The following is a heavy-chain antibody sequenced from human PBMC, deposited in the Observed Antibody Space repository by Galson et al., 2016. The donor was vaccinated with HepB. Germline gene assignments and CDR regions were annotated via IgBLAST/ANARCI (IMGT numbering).Heavy chain of an antibody. CDR3: AKVRFCSSTWCHPYYFDY. CDR2: IAYDGTAK. J-gene: IGHJ4*02. CDR1: GFIFSDYA. Sequence: SLRLSCAVSDLASSGFIFSDYAMHWVRQAPGKGLEWVAVIAYDGTAKYYADSVKCRFTISRDNSKNTLYLQMSSLRAEDTAVYYCAKVRFCSSTWCHPYYFDYWGQGTLVTVSS. D-gene: IGHD2-2*01. V-gene: IGHV3-30*04.